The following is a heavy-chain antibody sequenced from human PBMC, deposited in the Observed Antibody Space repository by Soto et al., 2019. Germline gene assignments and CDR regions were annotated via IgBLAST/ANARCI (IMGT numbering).Heavy chain of an antibody. D-gene: IGHD2-15*01. CDR1: GFTFSSYA. CDR2: ISYDGSNK. J-gene: IGHJ4*02. CDR3: ARDPDGGSCYSCPNFDY. V-gene: IGHV3-30-3*01. Sequence: GGSLRLSCAASGFTFSSYAMHWVRQAPGKGLEWVAVISYDGSNKYYADSVKGRFTISRDNSKNTLYLQMNSLRAEDTAVYYCARDPDGGSCYSCPNFDYWGQGTLVTVLL.